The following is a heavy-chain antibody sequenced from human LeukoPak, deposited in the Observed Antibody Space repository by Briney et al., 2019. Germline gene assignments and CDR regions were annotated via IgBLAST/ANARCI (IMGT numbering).Heavy chain of an antibody. CDR2: INDIGST. D-gene: IGHD3-22*01. J-gene: IGHJ1*01. V-gene: IGHV4-34*01. CDR1: GGSFSNYS. CDR3: ARPEEFDSSGYTSYFHH. Sequence: ADTLSLTCAVYGGSFSNYSWRWIRQSPGKGLEWVGEINDIGSTNYNPSLRSRVTISVDTSKRQFSLKLTSVPAADTAVYYCARPEEFDSSGYTSYFHHWGQGTLVSVSS.